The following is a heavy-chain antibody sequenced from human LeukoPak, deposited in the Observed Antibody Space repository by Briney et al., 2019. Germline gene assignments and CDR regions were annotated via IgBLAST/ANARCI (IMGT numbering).Heavy chain of an antibody. V-gene: IGHV1-18*01. Sequence: EASVKVSCKASGYTFTSYGISWVRQAPGQGLEWMGWISAYNGNTNYAQKFQGRVTMTTDTSTSTAYMELRSLRSDDTAVYYCARDRAPYSSNWYFFDYWGQGTLVSVSS. D-gene: IGHD6-13*01. CDR2: ISAYNGNT. CDR3: ARDRAPYSSNWYFFDY. J-gene: IGHJ4*02. CDR1: GYTFTSYG.